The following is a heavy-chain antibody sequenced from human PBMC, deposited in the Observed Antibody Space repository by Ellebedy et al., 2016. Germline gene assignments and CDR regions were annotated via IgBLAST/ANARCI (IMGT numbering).Heavy chain of an antibody. CDR1: GFTFSNAW. V-gene: IGHV3-15*01. CDR2: IKSKTDGGTT. J-gene: IGHJ6*03. CDR3: TTVDLRYFDWLLRSPSYYYYMDV. Sequence: GESLKISXAASGFTFSNAWMSWVRQAPGKGLEWVGRIKSKTDGGTTDYAAPVKGRFTISRDDSKNTLYLQMNSLKTEDTAVYYCTTVDLRYFDWLLRSPSYYYYMDVWGKGTTVTVSS. D-gene: IGHD3-9*01.